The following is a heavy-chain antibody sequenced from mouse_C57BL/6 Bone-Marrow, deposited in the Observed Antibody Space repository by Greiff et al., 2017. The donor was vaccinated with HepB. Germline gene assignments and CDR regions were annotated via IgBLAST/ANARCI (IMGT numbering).Heavy chain of an antibody. CDR2: IDPSDSYT. V-gene: IGHV1-69*01. D-gene: IGHD4-1*02. Sequence: VKQSCKASGYTFPSYWMHWVKQRPGHGLEWIGEIDPSDSYTNYNQKFKGKSTLTVDKSSSTAYMQLSSLTSEDSAVYYCASSNWDDYAMDYWGQGTSVTVSS. CDR1: GYTFPSYW. CDR3: ASSNWDDYAMDY. J-gene: IGHJ4*01.